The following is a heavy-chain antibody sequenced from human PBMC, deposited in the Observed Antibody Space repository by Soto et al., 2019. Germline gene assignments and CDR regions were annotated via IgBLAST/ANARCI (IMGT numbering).Heavy chain of an antibody. CDR2: IWYDGSNK. J-gene: IGHJ4*02. Sequence: PGGSLRLSCAASGFTFRNHGMHWVRQAPGKGLEWVAVIWYDGSNKYYADSVKGRFTISRDDSKNTLSLQMNSLRAEDTAIYYCARDRTSTYFDYWGQGTQVTVSS. V-gene: IGHV3-33*01. CDR3: ARDRTSTYFDY. CDR1: GFTFRNHG. D-gene: IGHD2-2*01.